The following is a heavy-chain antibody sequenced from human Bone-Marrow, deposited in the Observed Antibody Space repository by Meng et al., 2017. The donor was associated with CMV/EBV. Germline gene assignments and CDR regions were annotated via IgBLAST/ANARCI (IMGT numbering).Heavy chain of an antibody. CDR1: GFTVSNNY. V-gene: IGHV3-53*01. CDR3: AKDGPAAIGAEVYYYYYGMDV. CDR2: IYSGGST. D-gene: IGHD2-2*02. Sequence: GGSLRLSCAASGFTVSNNYMSWVRQAPGKGLEWVSIIYSGGSTYYADSVKGRFTISRDNSKNTLYLQMNSLRAEDTAVYYCAKDGPAAIGAEVYYYYYGMDVWGQGTTVTVSS. J-gene: IGHJ6*02.